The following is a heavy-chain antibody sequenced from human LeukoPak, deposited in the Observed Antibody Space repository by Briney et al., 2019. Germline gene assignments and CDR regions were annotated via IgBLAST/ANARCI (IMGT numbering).Heavy chain of an antibody. CDR3: ARDELAYCGGDCPSDAFDI. CDR1: GGSISSYY. J-gene: IGHJ3*02. CDR2: IYYSGST. Sequence: SETLSLTCTVSGGSISSYYWSWIRQPPGKGLEWIGYIYYSGSTNYNPSLKSRVTISVDTSKNQFSLKLSSVTAADTAVYYCARDELAYCGGDCPSDAFDIWGQGTMVTVSS. D-gene: IGHD2-21*02. V-gene: IGHV4-59*12.